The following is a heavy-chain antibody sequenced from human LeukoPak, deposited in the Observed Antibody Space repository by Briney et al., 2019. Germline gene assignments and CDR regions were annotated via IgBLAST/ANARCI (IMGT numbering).Heavy chain of an antibody. V-gene: IGHV3-48*04. CDR3: ARISYYYDSSGYYEGAFDI. Sequence: GGSLRLSCVASGFTFSNYGMNWVRQAPGKGLEWVSYISSSSSTIYYADSVKGRFTISRDNAKNSLYLQMNSLRAEDTAVYYCARISYYYDSSGYYEGAFDIWGQGTMVTVSS. J-gene: IGHJ3*02. D-gene: IGHD3-22*01. CDR2: ISSSSSTI. CDR1: GFTFSNYG.